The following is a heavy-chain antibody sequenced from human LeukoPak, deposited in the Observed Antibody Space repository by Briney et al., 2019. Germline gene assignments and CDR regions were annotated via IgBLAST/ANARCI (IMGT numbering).Heavy chain of an antibody. CDR2: XKQDGXXX. CDR1: GFTFSSYW. CDR3: ARVRTTVTTFDAFDI. D-gene: IGHD4-17*01. V-gene: IGHV3-7*01. Sequence: GGSLRLSCAASGFTFSSYWMSXXXXAPXKXXXXXXXXKQDGXXXYYVDSXXXXXXXXRDNAKNSLYLQMNSLRAEDTAVYYCARVRTTVTTFDAFDIWGQGTMVTVSS. J-gene: IGHJ3*02.